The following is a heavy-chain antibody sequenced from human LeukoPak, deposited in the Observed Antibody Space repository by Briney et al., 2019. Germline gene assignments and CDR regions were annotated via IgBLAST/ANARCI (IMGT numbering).Heavy chain of an antibody. Sequence: SETLSLTCAVSGYSISSGYYWGWIRQPPGKGLEWIGSIYHSGSTYYNPSLKSRVTISVDTSKNQFSLKLSSVTAADTAVYYCAIHVDTAMVTNWFDPWGQGTLVTVSS. J-gene: IGHJ5*02. V-gene: IGHV4-38-2*01. CDR2: IYHSGST. CDR1: GYSISSGYY. CDR3: AIHVDTAMVTNWFDP. D-gene: IGHD5-18*01.